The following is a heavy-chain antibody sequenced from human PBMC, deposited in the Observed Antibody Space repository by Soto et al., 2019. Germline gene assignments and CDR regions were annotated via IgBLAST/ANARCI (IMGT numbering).Heavy chain of an antibody. V-gene: IGHV3-74*01. Sequence: GGSLRLSCAASGFTFSSYWMHWVRQAPGKGLVWVSRINSDGSSTSYADSVKGRFTISRDNAKNTLYLQMNSLRAEDTAVYYCASGGYCSSTSCSGSYYYGMDVWGQGT. CDR2: INSDGSST. J-gene: IGHJ6*02. CDR3: ASGGYCSSTSCSGSYYYGMDV. CDR1: GFTFSSYW. D-gene: IGHD2-2*01.